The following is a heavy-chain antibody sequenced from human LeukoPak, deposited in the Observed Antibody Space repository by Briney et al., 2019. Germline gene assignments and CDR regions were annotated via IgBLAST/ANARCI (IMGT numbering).Heavy chain of an antibody. V-gene: IGHV4-4*09. CDR2: IYSSGGT. D-gene: IGHD6-6*01. Sequence: SETLSLTCTVSGGSISTDYWSWIRQPPGKGLEWIGYIYSSGGTNYNPSLKSRVTISVDTSKNQFSLKLTSVTAADTAVYYCARLAGSSSSDYWGQGTLVTASS. CDR3: ARLAGSSSSDY. J-gene: IGHJ4*02. CDR1: GGSISTDY.